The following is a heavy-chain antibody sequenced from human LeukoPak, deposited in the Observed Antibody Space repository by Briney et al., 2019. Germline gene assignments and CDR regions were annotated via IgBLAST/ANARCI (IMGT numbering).Heavy chain of an antibody. CDR2: ISYDGSNK. V-gene: IGHV3-30*04. Sequence: GGSLRLSCAASRFTFSNYAMHWVRQAPGKGLEWAAVISYDGSNKYYADSVKGRFTISRDNSKNTLYLQMNSLRAEDTAVYYCAKDLGDYDFWSGYVDYWGQGTLVTVSS. CDR3: AKDLGDYDFWSGYVDY. CDR1: RFTFSNYA. J-gene: IGHJ4*02. D-gene: IGHD3-3*01.